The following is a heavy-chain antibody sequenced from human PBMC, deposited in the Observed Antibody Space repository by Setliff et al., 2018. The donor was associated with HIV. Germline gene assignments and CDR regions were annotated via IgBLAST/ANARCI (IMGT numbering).Heavy chain of an antibody. CDR2: ILPIFGAT. V-gene: IGHV1-69*13. D-gene: IGHD3-10*01. Sequence: SVKVSCKASGDNFNNVALNWVRQAPGQGLEWMGGILPIFGATDYAQKFQGRLTLTAVQSENSVYMELSSLRSDDTAVYYCTNRGGSGTNVGNWFDPWGQGTLVTVSS. CDR1: GDNFNNVA. J-gene: IGHJ5*02. CDR3: TNRGGSGTNVGNWFDP.